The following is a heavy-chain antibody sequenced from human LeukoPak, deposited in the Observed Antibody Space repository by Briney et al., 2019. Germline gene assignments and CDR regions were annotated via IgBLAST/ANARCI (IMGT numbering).Heavy chain of an antibody. CDR1: GGTFSSYA. J-gene: IGHJ4*02. V-gene: IGHV1-69*04. D-gene: IGHD5/OR15-5a*01. CDR2: IIPIFGIA. Sequence: SVKVSCKASGGTFSSYAISWVRQAPGQGLEWMGRIIPIFGIANYAQKFQGRVTIAADKSTSTAYMELSSLRSEDTAVYYCARSTLGIDYWGQGTLVTVSS. CDR3: ARSTLGIDY.